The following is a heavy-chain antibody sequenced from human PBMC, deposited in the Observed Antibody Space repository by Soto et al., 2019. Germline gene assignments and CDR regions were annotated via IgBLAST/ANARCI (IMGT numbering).Heavy chain of an antibody. Sequence: GASVKVSCKASGYTFTSYDINWVRQATGQGLEWMGWMNPNSGNTGYAQKFQGRVTMTRNTSISTAYMELSSLRSEDTAVYYCARGLGDYDFWSGYYTGYYYYYMDVWGKGTTVTVSS. D-gene: IGHD3-3*01. CDR2: MNPNSGNT. CDR3: ARGLGDYDFWSGYYTGYYYYYMDV. V-gene: IGHV1-8*01. CDR1: GYTFTSYD. J-gene: IGHJ6*03.